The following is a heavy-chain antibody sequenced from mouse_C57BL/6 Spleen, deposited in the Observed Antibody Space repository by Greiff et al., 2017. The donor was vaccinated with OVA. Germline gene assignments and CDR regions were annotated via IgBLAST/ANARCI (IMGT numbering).Heavy chain of an antibody. Sequence: VQLQQPGTELVKPGASVKLSCKASGYTFTSYWMHWVKQRPGQGLEWIGNVNPSIGGSNYNEKFKGKATLTVDKSSSTAYMQLSSLTSEDSAVYYCARWSITTMDYWGQGTSVTVSS. V-gene: IGHV1-53*01. CDR1: GYTFTSYW. J-gene: IGHJ4*01. CDR2: VNPSIGGS. D-gene: IGHD1-1*01. CDR3: ARWSITTMDY.